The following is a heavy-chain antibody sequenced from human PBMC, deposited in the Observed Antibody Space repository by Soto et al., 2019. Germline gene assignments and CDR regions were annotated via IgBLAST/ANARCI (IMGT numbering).Heavy chain of an antibody. Sequence: QVQLVESGGGVVQPGRSLRPSCAASGFTFSSYGMHWVRQAPGKGLEWVAVIWYDGSNKYYADSVKGRFTISRDNSKNTLYLQMNSLRAEDTAVYYCARNYYYGSGSYYNVGYWGQGTLVTVSS. D-gene: IGHD3-10*01. CDR2: IWYDGSNK. CDR1: GFTFSSYG. CDR3: ARNYYYGSGSYYNVGY. V-gene: IGHV3-33*01. J-gene: IGHJ4*02.